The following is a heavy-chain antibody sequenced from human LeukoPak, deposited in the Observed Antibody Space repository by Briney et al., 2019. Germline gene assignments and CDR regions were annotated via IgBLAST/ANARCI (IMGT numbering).Heavy chain of an antibody. Sequence: SETLSLXCTVSGGSISSSSYYWGWIRQPPGKGLEWIGSIYYSGITYYNPSLKSRVTISVDTSKNQFSLKLSSVTAADTAVYYCARHVIMITFGGVIVPEVGYFDYWGQGTLVTVSS. J-gene: IGHJ4*02. V-gene: IGHV4-39*01. CDR2: IYYSGIT. CDR3: ARHVIMITFGGVIVPEVGYFDY. CDR1: GGSISSSSYY. D-gene: IGHD3-16*02.